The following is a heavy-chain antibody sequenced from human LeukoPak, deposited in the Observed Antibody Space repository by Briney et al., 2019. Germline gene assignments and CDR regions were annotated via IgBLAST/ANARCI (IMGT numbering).Heavy chain of an antibody. CDR2: ISSSSSYI. Sequence: GGSLRLSCAASGFTFSSYSMNWVRQAPGKGLEWVSSISSSSSYIYYADSVKGRFTISRDNAKNSLYLQMNSLRAEDTAVYYCARDDYSNWAYYYYMDVWGKGTTVTVSS. V-gene: IGHV3-21*01. CDR3: ARDDYSNWAYYYYMDV. CDR1: GFTFSSYS. J-gene: IGHJ6*03. D-gene: IGHD4-11*01.